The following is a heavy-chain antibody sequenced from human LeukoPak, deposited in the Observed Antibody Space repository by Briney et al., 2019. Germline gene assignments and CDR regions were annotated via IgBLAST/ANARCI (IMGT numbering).Heavy chain of an antibody. CDR3: ARTNLADCGGECETDAFDI. V-gene: IGHV1-8*02. CDR2: MSPKRGDT. CDR1: GYTFTGYY. D-gene: IGHD2-21*01. J-gene: IGHJ3*02. Sequence: GASVKVSCKASGYTFTGYYMHWVRQAPGQGLEWMGWMSPKRGDTGYAQTFQGRITMTRDTSINTAYMELNSLTSEDTAVYYCARTNLADCGGECETDAFDIWGHGTMVTVSS.